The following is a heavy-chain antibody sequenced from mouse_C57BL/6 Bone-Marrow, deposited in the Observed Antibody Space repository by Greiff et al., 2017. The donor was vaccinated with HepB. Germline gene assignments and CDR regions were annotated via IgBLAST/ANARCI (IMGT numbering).Heavy chain of an antibody. V-gene: IGHV14-4*01. CDR2: IDPENGDT. Sequence: EVQVVESGAELVRPGASVKLSCTASGFNIKDDYMHWVKQRPEQGLEWIGWIDPENGDTEYASKFQGKATITADTSSNTAYLQLSSLTSEDTAVYYCTTYYGNYWFAYWGQGTLVTVSA. D-gene: IGHD2-1*01. J-gene: IGHJ3*01. CDR1: GFNIKDDY. CDR3: TTYYGNYWFAY.